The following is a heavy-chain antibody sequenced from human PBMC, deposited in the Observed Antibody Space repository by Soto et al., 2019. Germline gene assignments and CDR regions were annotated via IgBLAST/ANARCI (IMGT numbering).Heavy chain of an antibody. D-gene: IGHD6-19*01. CDR3: ARQGSYSSGRPCYCDS. CDR1: GGSISSTSYY. J-gene: IGHJ4*02. V-gene: IGHV4-39*01. Sequence: QLQLQESGPGLVKPSETLSLTCTVSGGSISSTSYYWGWIRQAPGKGLEGIGSVFYSGSTYYNLSLTSRVTISVDTSKNQFPLELSSVAAADTAVYYCARQGSYSSGRPCYCDSCGKGTLVTVSS. CDR2: VFYSGST.